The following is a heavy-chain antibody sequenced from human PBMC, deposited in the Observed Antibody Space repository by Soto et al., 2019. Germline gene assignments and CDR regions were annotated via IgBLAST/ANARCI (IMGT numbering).Heavy chain of an antibody. CDR1: GFTFSSYS. V-gene: IGHV3-21*01. D-gene: IGHD3-22*01. CDR3: ARDRYYDSSGYYYPDAFDI. J-gene: IGHJ3*02. CDR2: ISSISAYI. Sequence: EVQLVESGGGLVKPGGSLRLSCAASGFTFSSYSMNWVRQAPGKGLEWVSSISSISAYIYYADSVKGRFTISRDNAKNSLYLQMNSLRAEDTAVYYCARDRYYDSSGYYYPDAFDIWGQGTMVTVSS.